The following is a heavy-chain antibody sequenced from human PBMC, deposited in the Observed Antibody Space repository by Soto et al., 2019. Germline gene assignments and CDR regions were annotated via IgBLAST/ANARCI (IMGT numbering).Heavy chain of an antibody. CDR2: ITGSGDYT. D-gene: IGHD4-17*01. Sequence: EVQMLESGGGLVQPGGSLRLSCAASGFTFSSYALTWVRQAPGKGLEWVSSITGSGDYTRYTDSVKGRFTITRDNAKNTLFMQMKSRRADDTAIYYCGKDPNGEYFGAFDFWGQGTMVTVSS. J-gene: IGHJ3*01. V-gene: IGHV3-23*01. CDR1: GFTFSSYA. CDR3: GKDPNGEYFGAFDF.